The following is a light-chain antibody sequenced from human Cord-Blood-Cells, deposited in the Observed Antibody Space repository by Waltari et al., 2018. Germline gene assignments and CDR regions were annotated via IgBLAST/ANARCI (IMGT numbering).Light chain of an antibody. CDR1: TRAVGGYNY. J-gene: IGLJ3*02. CDR2: DVS. Sequence: QPALPQPAPVSGSLGQPITISCTGTTRAVGGYNYVSWYQQHPGKAPKLIIYDVSNRPSGVSNRFSGSKSGNTASLTISGLQAEDEADYYCSSYTSSSTWVFGGGTKLTVL. CDR3: SSYTSSSTWV. V-gene: IGLV2-14*03.